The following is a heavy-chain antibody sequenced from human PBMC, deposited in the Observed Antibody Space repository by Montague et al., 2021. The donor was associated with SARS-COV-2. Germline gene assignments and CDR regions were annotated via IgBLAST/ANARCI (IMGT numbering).Heavy chain of an antibody. V-gene: IGHV3-23*01. Sequence: SLSLSFSVSGFTFSSYAMSWVRQAPGKGLEWVSVISGSGGSTYYADSVKGRFTISRDNSKNTLYPQMNSLRAEDTAVYYCAKGLSSGSYYSSYFDYWGQGTLVTVSS. D-gene: IGHD3-10*01. CDR1: GFTFSSYA. CDR3: AKGLSSGSYYSSYFDY. J-gene: IGHJ4*02. CDR2: ISGSGGST.